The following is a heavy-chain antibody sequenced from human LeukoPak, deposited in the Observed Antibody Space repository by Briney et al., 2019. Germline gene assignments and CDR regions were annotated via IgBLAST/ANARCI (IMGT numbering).Heavy chain of an antibody. CDR1: GFTFSSYG. Sequence: PGRTLRLSCAASGFTFSSYGMHWVRQVPGKGLEWVAVISFDASNKYYADSVKGRFTISRDNSKNTLYLQMNSLRAEDAAVYYCATEGSFDYWGQGTLVTVSS. CDR3: ATEGSFDY. V-gene: IGHV3-30*03. J-gene: IGHJ4*02. CDR2: ISFDASNK.